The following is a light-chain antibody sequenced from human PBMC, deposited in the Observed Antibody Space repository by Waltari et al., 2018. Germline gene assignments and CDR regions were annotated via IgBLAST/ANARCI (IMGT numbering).Light chain of an antibody. V-gene: IGKV3-20*01. CDR3: QQHNTSPWT. Sequence: EIVLTQSPGTLSLSPGERATLPCRASPSVCTNYLAWYQQKPGQAPRLLISSSSSRATDIPDRFSGSGSGTDIILTISRLEPDDVAVYYCQQHNTSPWTFGQGTKVEIK. CDR2: SSS. CDR1: PSVCTNY. J-gene: IGKJ1*01.